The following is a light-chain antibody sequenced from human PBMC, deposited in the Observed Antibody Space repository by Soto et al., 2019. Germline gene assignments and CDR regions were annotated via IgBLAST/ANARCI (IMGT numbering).Light chain of an antibody. CDR3: AGWDDSLNGVV. CDR2: GSN. V-gene: IGLV1-44*01. Sequence: QSVLTQPPSASGTPGQRVTISCSGSSSNSGSKPVEWYQQLPGTAPKLLIYGSNQRPSGVPDRFSGSRSGTSASLAISGLQSEDEADYYCAGWDDSLNGVVFGGGTKLTVL. J-gene: IGLJ2*01. CDR1: SSNSGSKP.